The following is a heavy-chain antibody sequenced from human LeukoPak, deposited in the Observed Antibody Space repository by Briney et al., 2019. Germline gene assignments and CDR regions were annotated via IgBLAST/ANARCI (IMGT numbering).Heavy chain of an antibody. CDR3: ARKGSSSCFDY. J-gene: IGHJ4*02. CDR2: INPTGGST. D-gene: IGHD6-6*01. CDR1: GYTFISYQ. Sequence: ASVKVSCKASGYTFISYQTHWVRQAPGQGLEWMAIINPTGGSTSHAQKFQGRVTMTRDTSTSTVYMELSSLRSEDTAVYYCARKGSSSCFDYWGQGTLVTVSS. V-gene: IGHV1-46*01.